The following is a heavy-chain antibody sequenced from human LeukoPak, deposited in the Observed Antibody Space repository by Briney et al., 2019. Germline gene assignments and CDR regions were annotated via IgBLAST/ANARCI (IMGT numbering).Heavy chain of an antibody. CDR3: ARNDYGDYEIYFDY. Sequence: GGSLRLSCVASGFTLSSYSMNWVRQAPGKGLEGVSSISSSSSYISYADSVKGRFTISRDNAKNSLYLQMNSLRAEDTAVYYCARNDYGDYEIYFDYWGQGTLVTVSS. CDR1: GFTLSSYS. D-gene: IGHD4-17*01. CDR2: ISSSSSYI. V-gene: IGHV3-21*01. J-gene: IGHJ4*02.